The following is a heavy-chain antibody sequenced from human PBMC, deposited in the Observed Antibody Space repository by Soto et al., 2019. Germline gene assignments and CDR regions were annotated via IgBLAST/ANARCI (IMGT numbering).Heavy chain of an antibody. V-gene: IGHV1-18*01. CDR1: GYTFTSYG. D-gene: IGHD6-13*01. CDR2: ISAYNGNT. Sequence: QVQLVQSGAEVKKPGASVKVSCKASGYTFTSYGISWVRQAPGQGLEWMGWISAYNGNTNYAQKLKGRVTMTTDTSTSTAYMELRSMRSEDTAVYYCARDRAAAGGLYKRFFDYWGQGTLVTVSS. J-gene: IGHJ4*02. CDR3: ARDRAAAGGLYKRFFDY.